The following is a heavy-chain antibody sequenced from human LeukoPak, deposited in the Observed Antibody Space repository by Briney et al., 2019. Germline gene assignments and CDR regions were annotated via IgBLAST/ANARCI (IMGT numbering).Heavy chain of an antibody. CDR1: GFTFGSYS. CDR2: IYSSGRYI. V-gene: IGHV3-21*01. Sequence: GGSLRLSCAASGFTFGSYSMDWVHQAPTKGLEWVSSIYSSGRYIYYADSVKGRFTISRDNAKNSLYLQMNSLRAEDTAVYYCARGGGSRDGLTTSFDYWGQGTVVTASS. D-gene: IGHD5-24*01. J-gene: IGHJ4*02. CDR3: ARGGGSRDGLTTSFDY.